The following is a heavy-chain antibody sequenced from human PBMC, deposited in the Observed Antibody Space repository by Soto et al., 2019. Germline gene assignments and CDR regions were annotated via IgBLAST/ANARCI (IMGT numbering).Heavy chain of an antibody. J-gene: IGHJ6*02. D-gene: IGHD2-2*01. CDR1: GYSFTSYW. CDR3: ASTYCSSTSCYLYGMDV. Sequence: PGESLKISCKGSGYSFTSYWISWVRQMPGQGLEWMGRIDPSDSYTNYSPSFQGHVTISADKSISTAYLQWSSLKASDTAMYYCASTYCSSTSCYLYGMDVWGQGTTVTVSS. V-gene: IGHV5-10-1*01. CDR2: IDPSDSYT.